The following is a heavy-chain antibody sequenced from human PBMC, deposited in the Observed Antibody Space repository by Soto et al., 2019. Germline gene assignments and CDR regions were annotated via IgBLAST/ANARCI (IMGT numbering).Heavy chain of an antibody. V-gene: IGHV4-59*12. CDR3: AREGSGDGSFDY. CDR2: VYYSGST. D-gene: IGHD3-10*01. Sequence: SETLSLTCTVSGGSIFSSYWTWIRQPPGKGLEWIGNVYYSGSTNYNPSLKSRITISVDTSKNQFSLNLSSVTAADTAVYYCAREGSGDGSFDYWGQGTLVTVS. J-gene: IGHJ4*02. CDR1: GGSIFSSY.